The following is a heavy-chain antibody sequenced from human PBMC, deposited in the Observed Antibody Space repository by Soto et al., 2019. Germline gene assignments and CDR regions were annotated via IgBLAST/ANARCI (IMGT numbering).Heavy chain of an antibody. Sequence: SETLSLTCAVYGGSFSGYYWSWIRQPPGKGLEWIGEINHSGSTHYNPSLKSRVTISVDTSKNQFSLKLSSVTAADTAVYYCAREAGMAARPVSLAGVYHWFDPWGQGTLVTVSS. CDR3: AREAGMAARPVSLAGVYHWFDP. J-gene: IGHJ5*02. V-gene: IGHV4-34*01. CDR2: INHSGST. CDR1: GGSFSGYY. D-gene: IGHD6-6*01.